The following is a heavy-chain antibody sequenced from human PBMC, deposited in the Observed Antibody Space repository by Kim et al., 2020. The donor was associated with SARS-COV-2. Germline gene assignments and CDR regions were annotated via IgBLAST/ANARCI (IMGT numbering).Heavy chain of an antibody. J-gene: IGHJ4*02. CDR2: IYYSGIT. CDR1: GVSVGSSAYY. D-gene: IGHD6-13*01. CDR3: ARGRDIAAARYFDY. Sequence: SETLSLTCTVSGVSVGSSAYYWGWFRQPPGKGLEWIGSIYYSGITYYNPSLKSRVTISLDTSKNQFPLKLSSVTAADTAVYYCARGRDIAAARYFDYWGQGTLVTVPS. V-gene: IGHV4-39*06.